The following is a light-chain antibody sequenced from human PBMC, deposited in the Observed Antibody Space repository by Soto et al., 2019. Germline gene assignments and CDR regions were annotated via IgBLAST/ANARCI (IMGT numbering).Light chain of an antibody. CDR2: NVY. J-gene: IGLJ2*01. CDR1: SSDIGIYNF. V-gene: IGLV2-14*03. Sequence: QSALTQPASVSGSPGQSITIFCTGTSSDIGIYNFVSWYQQHPGKAPKLMIYNVYSRPSGVSSRFSGSKSGNTASLTISWLQAEDEADYYCGTWDNNLSAVVFGGGTKLTVL. CDR3: GTWDNNLSAVV.